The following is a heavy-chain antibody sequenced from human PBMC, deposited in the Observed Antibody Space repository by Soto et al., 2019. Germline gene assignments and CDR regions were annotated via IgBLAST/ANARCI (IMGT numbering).Heavy chain of an antibody. V-gene: IGHV1-3*01. CDR3: ARGGIPLFDY. Sequence: QVQLVQSGAEVKKPGASVKISCKASGYTFTKHPIHSLRQAPGQRLEWLGWVNAATGNTKFSQKFQGRVTISRDTSASTGYMELSSLRSEDTAIYYCARGGIPLFDYWGQGTQVTVSS. D-gene: IGHD2-2*02. CDR1: GYTFTKHP. J-gene: IGHJ4*02. CDR2: VNAATGNT.